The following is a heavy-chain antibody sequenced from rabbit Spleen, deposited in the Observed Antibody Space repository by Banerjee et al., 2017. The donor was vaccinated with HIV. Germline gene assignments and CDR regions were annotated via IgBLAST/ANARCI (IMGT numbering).Heavy chain of an antibody. CDR3: ARDTSSSFSSYGMDL. V-gene: IGHV1S40*01. Sequence: QSLEESGGGLVQPEGSLTLTCKASGFSFSSNDYMCWVRQAPGKGLEWIGCIATGSSGFTYYASWAKGRFTISKASSTTVTLQMTSLTAADTATYFCARDTSSSFSSYGMDLWGPGTLVTVS. J-gene: IGHJ6*01. CDR1: GFSFSSNDY. D-gene: IGHD1-1*01. CDR2: IATGSSGFT.